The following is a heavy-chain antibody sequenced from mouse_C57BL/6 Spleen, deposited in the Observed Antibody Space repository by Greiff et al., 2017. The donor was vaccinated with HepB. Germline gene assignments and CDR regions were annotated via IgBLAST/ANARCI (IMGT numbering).Heavy chain of an antibody. Sequence: EVQVVESGGGLVQPGGSMKLSCVASGFTFSNYWMNWVRQPPETGLEWVAQIRLKSDNYATHYAESVKGRFTISRDDSISSVYLQMNNLRAEDTGIYYCTGWFADWGQGTLVTVSA. V-gene: IGHV6-3*01. CDR2: IRLKSDNYAT. J-gene: IGHJ3*01. CDR1: GFTFSNYW. CDR3: TGWFAD.